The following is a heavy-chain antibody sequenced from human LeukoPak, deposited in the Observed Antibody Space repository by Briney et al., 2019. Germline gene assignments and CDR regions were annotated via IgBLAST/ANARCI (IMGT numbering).Heavy chain of an antibody. J-gene: IGHJ4*02. V-gene: IGHV3-30*04. D-gene: IGHD6-19*01. CDR1: GLAFSSYS. Sequence: GGSLRLSCVASGLAFSSYSMHWVRQAPGKGLEWVGVISYDGSDEYYADSVKGRFTISRDNSKNTLYLQMNSLRAEDTAVYYCAREGQSVFDYWGQGTLVTVSS. CDR3: AREGQSVFDY. CDR2: ISYDGSDE.